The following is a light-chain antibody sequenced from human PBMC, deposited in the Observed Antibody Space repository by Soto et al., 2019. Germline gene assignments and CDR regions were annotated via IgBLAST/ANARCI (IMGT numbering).Light chain of an antibody. CDR2: GAS. Sequence: ETVMTQSPATLSVSPGERATLSCRASQSINTNLAWYQQKPGQAPRLLIYGASSRAAGVPDRFSGSGSGTEFTLTIGSLQSEDFAVYFCQQYDNRPPWTFGQGTTVERK. CDR3: QQYDNRPPWT. V-gene: IGKV3-15*01. CDR1: QSINTN. J-gene: IGKJ1*01.